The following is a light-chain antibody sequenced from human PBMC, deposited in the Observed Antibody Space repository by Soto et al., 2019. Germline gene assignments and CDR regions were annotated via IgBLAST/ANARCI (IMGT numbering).Light chain of an antibody. CDR2: GAS. V-gene: IGKV3-15*01. J-gene: IGKJ5*01. Sequence: TQSPATLSVSPGERATLSCRASQSVSSNLAWXQXXPXXXXXLXXXGASTRATGISARFSGSGSGTEFTLTISSLQSEDFAVYYCQQYNNWPPITFGQGTRLEIK. CDR1: QSVSSN. CDR3: QQYNNWPPIT.